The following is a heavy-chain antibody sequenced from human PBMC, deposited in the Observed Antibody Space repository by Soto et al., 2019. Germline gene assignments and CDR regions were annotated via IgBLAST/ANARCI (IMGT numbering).Heavy chain of an antibody. V-gene: IGHV3-74*01. CDR3: ARGNTGYGNFDY. D-gene: IGHD5-12*01. J-gene: IGHJ4*02. Sequence: DVQLVESGGGIVQPGGSLRLSCAASGFTVTSYWMHWVRQAPGKGLVWVSRTSPAVSSTYYADFVRGRFTISKDTAKNTRYLQINSLGAEDTAVYYCARGNTGYGNFDYWGQGTLVTVSS. CDR2: TSPAVSST. CDR1: GFTVTSYW.